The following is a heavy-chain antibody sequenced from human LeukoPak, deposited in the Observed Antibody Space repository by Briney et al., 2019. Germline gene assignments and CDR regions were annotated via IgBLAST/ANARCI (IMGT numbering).Heavy chain of an antibody. Sequence: GGSLRLSCAASGFTFSSYGMHRVRQAPGKGLEWVAVISYDGSNKYYADSVKGRFTISRDNSKNTLYLQMDSLRAEDTAVYYCAKLEGYRLDPWGQGTLVTVSS. CDR3: AKLEGYRLDP. CDR2: ISYDGSNK. V-gene: IGHV3-30*18. D-gene: IGHD6-13*01. J-gene: IGHJ5*02. CDR1: GFTFSSYG.